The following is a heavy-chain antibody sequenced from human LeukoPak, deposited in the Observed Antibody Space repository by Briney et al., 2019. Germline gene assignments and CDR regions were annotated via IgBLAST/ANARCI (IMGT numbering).Heavy chain of an antibody. CDR3: ARDFSEHEGY. CDR1: GYTLTNYG. CDR2: IYPNSGDT. D-gene: IGHD1/OR15-1a*01. V-gene: IGHV1-2*02. J-gene: IGHJ4*02. Sequence: GASVKVSCKASGYTLTNYGISWVRQAPGQGLEWMGWIYPNSGDTKYAQTFQGRVTMTRDTSISTIYMELSRLRSDDTAFYYCARDFSEHEGYWGQGTLVTVSS.